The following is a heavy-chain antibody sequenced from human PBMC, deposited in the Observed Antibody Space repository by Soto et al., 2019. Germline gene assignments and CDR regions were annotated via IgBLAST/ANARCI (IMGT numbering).Heavy chain of an antibody. V-gene: IGHV6-1*01. CDR2: TSYRSKWYY. CDR3: ARGTGRDLWDGMGV. Sequence: SQTLSLTCAISGDTVSSDTAAWNWIRQSPSRGLEWLGRTSYRSKWYYDYATSVKGRVTINPDTSKNQFSLQLNSATPEDTALYYCARGTGRDLWDGMGVWGQGTTVTVSS. CDR1: GDTVSSDTAA. D-gene: IGHD3-3*01. J-gene: IGHJ6*02.